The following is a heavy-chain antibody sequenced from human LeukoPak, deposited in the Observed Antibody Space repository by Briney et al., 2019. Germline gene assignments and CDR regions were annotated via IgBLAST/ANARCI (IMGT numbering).Heavy chain of an antibody. CDR2: ISSSSSYI. Sequence: GGSLRLSCAASRFTFSSYSMNWVRQAPGKGLEWVSSISSSSSYIYYADSVKGRFTISRDNAKNSLYLQMNSLRAEDTAVYYCARVPYYYDSSGPDWYFDYWGQGTLVTVSS. J-gene: IGHJ4*02. CDR1: RFTFSSYS. V-gene: IGHV3-21*01. CDR3: ARVPYYYDSSGPDWYFDY. D-gene: IGHD3-22*01.